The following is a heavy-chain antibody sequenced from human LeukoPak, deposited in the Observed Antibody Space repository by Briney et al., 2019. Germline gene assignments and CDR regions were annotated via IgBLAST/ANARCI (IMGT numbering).Heavy chain of an antibody. J-gene: IGHJ4*02. V-gene: IGHV1-18*01. Sequence: ASVKVSCKASGYTFTNYGISWVRQAPGQGLEWMGWISAYNGNTNYAQNFQGRVTMTTDTSTSTAYMELTSLRSDDTAVYYCARGPPVEVGAISFWGQGTLVTVSS. CDR1: GYTFTNYG. CDR3: ARGPPVEVGAISF. D-gene: IGHD1-26*01. CDR2: ISAYNGNT.